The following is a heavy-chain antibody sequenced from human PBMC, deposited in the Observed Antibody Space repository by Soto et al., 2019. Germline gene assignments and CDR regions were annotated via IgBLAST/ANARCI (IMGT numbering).Heavy chain of an antibody. D-gene: IGHD6-6*01. CDR2: INHSGST. CDR3: ASTSSSWYYYYMDV. Sequence: SETLSLTCAVYGGSFSGYYWSWIRQPPGKGLEWIGEINHSGSTKYSPSLQSRVAISVDTSKKQFPLKLSSVTAADTAVYYCASTSSSWYYYYMDVWGKGTTVTVSS. CDR1: GGSFSGYY. J-gene: IGHJ6*03. V-gene: IGHV4-34*01.